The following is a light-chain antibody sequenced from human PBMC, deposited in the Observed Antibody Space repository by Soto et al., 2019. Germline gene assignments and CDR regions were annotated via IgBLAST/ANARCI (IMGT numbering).Light chain of an antibody. CDR1: QSVSRY. J-gene: IGKJ4*01. CDR3: QQRSNWPLT. Sequence: EIVLTQSPATLSLSPGERATLSCRASQSVSRYLAWDQQKPGQAPRLLIYDASNRATGIPARFSGSGSGTDFTLTISSLEPEDCAVYYCQQRSNWPLTFGGGTKVEIK. CDR2: DAS. V-gene: IGKV3-11*01.